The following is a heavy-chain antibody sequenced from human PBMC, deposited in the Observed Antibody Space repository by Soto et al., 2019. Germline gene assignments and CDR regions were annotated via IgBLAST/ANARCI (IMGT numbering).Heavy chain of an antibody. Sequence: PSETLSLTCSVSGGSISSYYWSWIRQSAGKGLEWIGRVYNSGATSYNPSLKSRVTMSADTSNNQFSLKLSSVTAADTALYYCAKDKRSTTRCYPGGMDVWGQGTTVTVSS. CDR3: AKDKRSTTRCYPGGMDV. CDR1: GGSISSYY. J-gene: IGHJ6*02. V-gene: IGHV4-4*07. CDR2: VYNSGAT. D-gene: IGHD2-2*01.